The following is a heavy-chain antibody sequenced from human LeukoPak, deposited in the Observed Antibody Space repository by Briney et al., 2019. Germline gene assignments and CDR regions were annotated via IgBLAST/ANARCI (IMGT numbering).Heavy chain of an antibody. CDR3: AREGTAGTNLDWFDP. V-gene: IGHV4-59*01. CDR2: ISYSGST. CDR1: GGSISSYY. D-gene: IGHD1-1*01. Sequence: SVTLSFTCTGSGGSISSYYWSWIRQPPGKGLKWIGYISYSGSTNFNPSLKSRVTISVDTSKNQFSLKLSSVTAADTAVYYCAREGTAGTNLDWFDPWGQGTLVTVSS. J-gene: IGHJ5*02.